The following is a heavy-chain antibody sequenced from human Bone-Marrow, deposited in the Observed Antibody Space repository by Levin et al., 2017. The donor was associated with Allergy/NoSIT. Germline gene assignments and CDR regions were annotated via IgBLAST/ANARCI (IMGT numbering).Heavy chain of an antibody. Sequence: GESLKISCAASGFSFGEFGMSWVRQPPGKGLQWVAGIDWTGQSPDYADSVKGRITISRDNAKKSLYLQMNSMGVEDTAFYYCMWRTRPPYWGQGTLVTVSS. D-gene: IGHD1-14*01. CDR2: IDWTGQSP. CDR3: MWRTRPPY. CDR1: GFSFGEFG. J-gene: IGHJ4*02. V-gene: IGHV3-20*04.